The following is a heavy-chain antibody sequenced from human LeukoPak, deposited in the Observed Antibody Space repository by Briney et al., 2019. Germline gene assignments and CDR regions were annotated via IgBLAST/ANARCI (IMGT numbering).Heavy chain of an antibody. CDR1: GFTFSSYA. J-gene: IGHJ3*01. CDR3: ARGGGGNGNDAYDV. CDR2: ISGSGGST. Sequence: PGGSLRLSCAASGFTFSSYAMSWVRQAPGKGLEWVSAISGSGGSTYYADSVKGRFTISRDNSKNTLYLQMNSLRAEDTAVYYCARGGGGNGNDAYDVWGQGTMVTVSS. D-gene: IGHD4-23*01. V-gene: IGHV3-23*01.